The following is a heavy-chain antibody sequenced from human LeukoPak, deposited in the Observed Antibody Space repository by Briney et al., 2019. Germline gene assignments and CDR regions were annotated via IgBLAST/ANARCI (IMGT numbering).Heavy chain of an antibody. V-gene: IGHV4-59*01. D-gene: IGHD3-10*01. J-gene: IGHJ6*02. Sequence: PSETLSLTCTVSGSSISSYYWSWIRQPPGKGLEWIGYIYYSGSTNYNPSLKSRVTISVDTSKNQFSLKLSSVIAADTAVYYCARDAVTSSGYYGMDVWGQGTTVTVSS. CDR1: GSSISSYY. CDR3: ARDAVTSSGYYGMDV. CDR2: IYYSGST.